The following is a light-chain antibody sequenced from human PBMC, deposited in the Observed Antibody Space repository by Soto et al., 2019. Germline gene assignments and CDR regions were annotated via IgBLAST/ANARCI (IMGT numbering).Light chain of an antibody. Sequence: ETVITQSPATLSVRPGERVTLYCRASKSISSNLAWYQQKPGQAPRLLIYGASTRATGIPARFSGSGSETEFTLTISCLQSEDSGVYYCLQHYSWPWTFGQGTMVDI. CDR2: GAS. CDR1: KSISSN. J-gene: IGKJ1*01. V-gene: IGKV3-15*01. CDR3: LQHYSWPWT.